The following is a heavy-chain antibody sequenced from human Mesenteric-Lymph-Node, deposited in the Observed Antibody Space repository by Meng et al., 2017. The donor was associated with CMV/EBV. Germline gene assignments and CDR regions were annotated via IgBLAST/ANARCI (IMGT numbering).Heavy chain of an antibody. CDR3: AKGHYGSGSIDY. V-gene: IGHV3-30*04. CDR2: ISNDGSNK. D-gene: IGHD3-10*01. CDR1: GFTFSSYA. Sequence: GESLKISCAASGFTFSSYAIHWVRQAPGKGLEWVAVISNDGSNKYNADSVSGRFTISRDNSKNTLYLQMNSLTTEDTAVYYCAKGHYGSGSIDYWGQGTLVTVSS. J-gene: IGHJ4*02.